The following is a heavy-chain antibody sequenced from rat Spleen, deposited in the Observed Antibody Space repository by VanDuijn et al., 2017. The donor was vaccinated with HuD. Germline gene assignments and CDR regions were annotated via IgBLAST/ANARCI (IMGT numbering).Heavy chain of an antibody. V-gene: IGHV2-15*01. Sequence: QVQLKGSGPSLVQPSQTLSLTCTVSGFSLTSYHVSWVRQPPGKSLVWMGTIWTGGGTNYNSAVQSRLSISRDTSKSQVFLNVNSLRSEDTATYYCTRGWLSPYNWFAYWGQGTLVTVSS. J-gene: IGHJ3*01. D-gene: IGHD1-12*03. CDR2: IWTGGGT. CDR3: TRGWLSPYNWFAY. CDR1: GFSLTSYH.